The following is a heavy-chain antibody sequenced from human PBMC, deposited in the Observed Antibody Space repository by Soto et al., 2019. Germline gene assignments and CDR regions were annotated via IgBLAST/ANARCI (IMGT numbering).Heavy chain of an antibody. D-gene: IGHD4-17*01. J-gene: IGHJ4*02. CDR2: INAGNGNT. CDR3: ARSTTVTIFDY. Sequence: ASVTGSCKASGYTFTSYAMHWVRQAPGQRLEWMGWINAGNGNTKYSQKFQGRVTITRDTSASTAYMELSSLRSEDTAVYYCARSTTVTIFDYWGQGTLVTVSS. CDR1: GYTFTSYA. V-gene: IGHV1-3*01.